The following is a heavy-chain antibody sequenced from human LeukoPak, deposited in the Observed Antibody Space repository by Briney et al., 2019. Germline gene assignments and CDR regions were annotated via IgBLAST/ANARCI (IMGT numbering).Heavy chain of an antibody. V-gene: IGHV4-39*07. J-gene: IGHJ5*02. Sequence: SETLPLTCTASGGSISSSSYYWGWIRQPPGKGLEWIGSIYYSGSTYYNPSLKSRVTISVDTSKNQFSLKLSSVTAADTAVYYCARTRYFDWLGWFDPWGQGTLVTVSS. CDR1: GGSISSSSYY. D-gene: IGHD3-9*01. CDR2: IYYSGST. CDR3: ARTRYFDWLGWFDP.